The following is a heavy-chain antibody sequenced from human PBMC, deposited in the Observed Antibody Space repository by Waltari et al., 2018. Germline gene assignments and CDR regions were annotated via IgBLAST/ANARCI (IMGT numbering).Heavy chain of an antibody. CDR2: INPNSGGT. D-gene: IGHD1-20*01. CDR3: ARALEYNWNDAALDP. CDR1: GYTFTGYY. Sequence: QVQLVQSGAEVKKPGASVKVSCKASGYTFTGYYMHWVRQAPGQGLEWMGWINPNSGGTNYAQKFQGRVTMTRDTSISTAYMELSRLRSDDTAVYYCARALEYNWNDAALDPWGQGTLVTVSS. J-gene: IGHJ5*02. V-gene: IGHV1-2*02.